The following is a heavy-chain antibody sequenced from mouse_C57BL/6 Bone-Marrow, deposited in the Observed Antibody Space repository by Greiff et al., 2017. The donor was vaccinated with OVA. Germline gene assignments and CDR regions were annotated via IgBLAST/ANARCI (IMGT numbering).Heavy chain of an antibody. V-gene: IGHV5-12*01. CDR2: ISNGGGST. CDR1: GFTFSDYY. D-gene: IGHD4-1*01. CDR3: ARLGDAMDD. Sequence: EVQGVESGGGLVQPGGSLKLSCAASGFTFSDYYMYWVRQTPEKRLEWVAYISNGGGSTYYPDTVKGRFTISRDTAKNTLYLQMSRLKSEDTAMYYCARLGDAMDDWGQGTSVTVSS. J-gene: IGHJ4*01.